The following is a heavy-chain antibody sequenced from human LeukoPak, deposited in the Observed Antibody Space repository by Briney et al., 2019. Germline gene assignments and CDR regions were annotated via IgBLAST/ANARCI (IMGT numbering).Heavy chain of an antibody. CDR3: ASSLIVVVPAAIETDY. V-gene: IGHV4-34*01. Sequence: KPSETLSLTCAVYGGSFSGYYWSWIRQPPGKGLEWIGSIYHSGSTYYNPSLKSRVTISVDTSKNQFSLKLSSVTAADTAVYYCASSLIVVVPAAIETDYWGQGTLVTVSS. CDR2: IYHSGST. D-gene: IGHD2-2*02. CDR1: GGSFSGYY. J-gene: IGHJ4*02.